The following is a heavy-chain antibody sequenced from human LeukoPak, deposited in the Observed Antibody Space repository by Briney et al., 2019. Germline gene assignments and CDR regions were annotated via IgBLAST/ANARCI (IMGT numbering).Heavy chain of an antibody. CDR2: MNPNSGNT. D-gene: IGHD2-2*02. J-gene: IGHJ4*02. CDR1: GYTFTSYD. CDR3: ARRRGICSTTSCYTGSFDY. V-gene: IGHV1-8*01. Sequence: GASVKVSCKGSGYTFTSYDINWERQGKGQGLGWMGWMNPNSGNTGYAQKFQGRGTMTRNTSISTAYMELSSLRSEDTAVYYCARRRGICSTTSCYTGSFDYWRQGPLLPVSS.